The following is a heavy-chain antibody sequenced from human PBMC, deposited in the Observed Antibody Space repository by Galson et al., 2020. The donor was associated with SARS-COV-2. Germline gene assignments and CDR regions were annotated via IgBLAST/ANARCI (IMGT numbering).Heavy chain of an antibody. Sequence: ASVKVSCKAPGYTFTSYSMPWVRQAPGQGLEWMGLINPRGGSTSQAQKFQGRVTMTRDTSTSTVYMELSSLRSEDTAVYYCARDFEPRRIDIVVVVAASSGPYLWGRGTLVTVSS. V-gene: IGHV1-46*01. CDR2: INPRGGST. J-gene: IGHJ2*01. CDR1: GYTFTSYS. CDR3: ARDFEPRRIDIVVVVAASSGPYL. D-gene: IGHD2-15*01.